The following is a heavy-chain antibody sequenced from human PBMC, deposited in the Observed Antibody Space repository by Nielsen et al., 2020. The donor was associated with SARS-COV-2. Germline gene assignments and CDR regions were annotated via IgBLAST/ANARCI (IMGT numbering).Heavy chain of an antibody. Sequence: GESLKISCKGSGYSFTSYWIGWVRQMPGKGLEWMGIIYPGDSDTRYSPSFQGQVTISADKSISTAYLQCSSLKASDTAMYYCARHASSSSGWYVADYWGQGTLVTLSS. CDR1: GYSFTSYW. D-gene: IGHD6-19*01. V-gene: IGHV5-51*01. CDR2: IYPGDSDT. CDR3: ARHASSSSGWYVADY. J-gene: IGHJ4*02.